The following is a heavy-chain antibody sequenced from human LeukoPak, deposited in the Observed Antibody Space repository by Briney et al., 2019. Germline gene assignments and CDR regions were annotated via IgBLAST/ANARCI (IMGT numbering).Heavy chain of an antibody. CDR2: IYYSGST. CDR1: GFTFSSYG. V-gene: IGHV4-39*01. CDR3: ARLDYYYYYMDV. Sequence: GSLRLSCAASGFTFSSYGMHWVRQAPGKGLEWIGSIYYSGSTYYNPSLKSRVTISVDTSKNQFSLKLSSVTAADTAVYYCARLDYYYYYMDVWGKGTTVTISS. J-gene: IGHJ6*03.